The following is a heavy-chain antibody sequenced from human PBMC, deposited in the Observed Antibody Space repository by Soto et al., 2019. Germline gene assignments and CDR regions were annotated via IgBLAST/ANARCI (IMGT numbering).Heavy chain of an antibody. V-gene: IGHV4-59*02. J-gene: IGHJ4*02. CDR3: ARGHNPYCSSTSCYPHYFDY. CDR1: DASVSSYY. Sequence: PSETLSLTCTVSDASVSSYYWIWIRQPPGMGLEWIGYIYYSGTTNYNPSLKSRVSISIDTSKNHFSLKLSSMTAADTAVYYCARGHNPYCSSTSCYPHYFDYWGQGALVTVSS. D-gene: IGHD2-2*01. CDR2: IYYSGTT.